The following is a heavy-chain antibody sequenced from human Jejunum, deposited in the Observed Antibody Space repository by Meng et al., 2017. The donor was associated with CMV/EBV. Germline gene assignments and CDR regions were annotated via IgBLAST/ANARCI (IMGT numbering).Heavy chain of an antibody. CDR2: IYSDGSNK. V-gene: IGHV3-30*02. CDR1: GITFSNAG. CDR3: AKDKGKMYFDY. J-gene: IGHJ4*02. D-gene: IGHD3-10*01. Sequence: VQWVVSGGGGVQPGGSLRLSCAVSGITFSNAGMRWVRQAPGKGLEWVAFIYSDGSNKYYADSVKGRFTFSRDNSENTVYLQMNSLRPEDTAVYYCAKDKGKMYFDYWGQGTLVTVSS.